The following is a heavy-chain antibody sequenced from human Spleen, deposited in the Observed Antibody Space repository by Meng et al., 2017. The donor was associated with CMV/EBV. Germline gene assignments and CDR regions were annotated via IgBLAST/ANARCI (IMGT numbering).Heavy chain of an antibody. CDR2: ISHSGRT. V-gene: IGHV4-34*01. CDR1: GGSLTDYI. CDR3: ARGRTDFDS. Sequence: GSLRLSCAVYGGSLTDYIWSWIRQSPEKGLEWIGDISHSGRTNYNPSLKGRVTISVDTSNNQFFLRVTSVTAADTAVYYCARGRTDFDSWGQGTLVTVSS. J-gene: IGHJ4*02. D-gene: IGHD1-1*01.